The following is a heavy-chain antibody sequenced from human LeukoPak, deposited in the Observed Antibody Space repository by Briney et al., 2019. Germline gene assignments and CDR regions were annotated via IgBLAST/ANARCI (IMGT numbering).Heavy chain of an antibody. Sequence: GGSLRLSCAASGFTFDDYAMHWVRQAPGKGLEWVSGISWNSGSIGCADSVKGRFTISRDNAKNSLYLQMNSLRAEDMALYYCAKDIRAVAGASSAFDIWGQGTMVTVSS. D-gene: IGHD6-19*01. J-gene: IGHJ3*02. CDR1: GFTFDDYA. CDR3: AKDIRAVAGASSAFDI. V-gene: IGHV3-9*03. CDR2: ISWNSGSI.